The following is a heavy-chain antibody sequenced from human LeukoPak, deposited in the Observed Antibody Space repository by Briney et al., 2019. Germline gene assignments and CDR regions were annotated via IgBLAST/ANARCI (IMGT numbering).Heavy chain of an antibody. D-gene: IGHD2-8*01. Sequence: GSLRLSCAASGFSFSGSAIHWVRQASGKGLEWVGRVRSKANSYATASAASVKGSFTISRDDSKNTAYLQMNSLEIEDPAVYYCTRHNGEYPADTFDVWGQGTTVTVSS. CDR3: TRHNGEYPADTFDV. CDR1: GFSFSGSA. CDR2: VRSKANSYAT. V-gene: IGHV3-73*01. J-gene: IGHJ3*01.